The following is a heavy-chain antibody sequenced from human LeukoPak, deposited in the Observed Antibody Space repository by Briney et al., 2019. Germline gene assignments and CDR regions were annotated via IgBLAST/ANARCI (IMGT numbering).Heavy chain of an antibody. V-gene: IGHV3-23*01. CDR1: GFTFSSYA. CDR3: AKDPGSPTVIVVDYYFDY. CDR2: ISGSGGST. J-gene: IGHJ4*02. D-gene: IGHD3-22*01. Sequence: GGSLRLSCAASGFTFSSYAMSWVRQAPGKGLEWVSAISGSGGSTYYADSVKGRFTISRDNSKNTLYLQMNSLRAEDTAVYYCAKDPGSPTVIVVDYYFDYWGQGTLVTVSS.